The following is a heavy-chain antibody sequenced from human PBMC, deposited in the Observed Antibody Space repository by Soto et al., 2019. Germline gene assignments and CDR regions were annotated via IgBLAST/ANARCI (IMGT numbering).Heavy chain of an antibody. V-gene: IGHV3-48*01. Sequence: ESGGGLVQPGGSLRLSCAASGFTFSSYTMNWVRQAPRKGLEWLSYISSSSSTIYYADSVKGRFTISRDNAKNSLYLQMNSLRAEDTAVYYCARGFRGAFDIWGQGTMVTVSS. CDR1: GFTFSSYT. CDR3: ARGFRGAFDI. J-gene: IGHJ3*02. CDR2: ISSSSSTI.